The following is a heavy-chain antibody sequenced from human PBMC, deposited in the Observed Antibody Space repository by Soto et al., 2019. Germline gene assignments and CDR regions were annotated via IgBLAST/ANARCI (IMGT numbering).Heavy chain of an antibody. D-gene: IGHD3-10*01. CDR2: IIPILGIA. CDR3: ARDLYGSGEGGMDV. V-gene: IGHV1-69*08. Sequence: QVQLVQSGAEVKKPGSSVKVSCKASGGTFSSYTISWVRQAPGQGLEWMGRIIPILGIANYAQKFQGRVTITADKSTSTAYMALSSLRSEDTAVYYCARDLYGSGEGGMDVWGQGTTVTVSS. CDR1: GGTFSSYT. J-gene: IGHJ6*02.